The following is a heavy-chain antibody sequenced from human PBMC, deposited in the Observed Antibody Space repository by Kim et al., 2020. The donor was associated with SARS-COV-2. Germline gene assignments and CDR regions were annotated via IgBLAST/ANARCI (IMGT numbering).Heavy chain of an antibody. J-gene: IGHJ4*02. Sequence: GGSLRLSCAASGFTFSSYGMHWVRQAPGKGLEWVAVISYDGSNKYYADSVKGRFTISRDNSKNTLYLQMNSLRAGDTAVYYCATQGGDSSGYYSMDYWGQGTLVTVSS. CDR3: ATQGGDSSGYYSMDY. D-gene: IGHD3-22*01. CDR1: GFTFSSYG. V-gene: IGHV3-30*03. CDR2: ISYDGSNK.